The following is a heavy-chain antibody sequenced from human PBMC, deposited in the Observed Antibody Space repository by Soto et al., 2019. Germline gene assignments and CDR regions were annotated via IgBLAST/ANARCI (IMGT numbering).Heavy chain of an antibody. CDR3: ARVYYDFWSGHYDYYYYYGMDV. V-gene: IGHV1-18*01. J-gene: IGHJ6*02. CDR1: GYTFTSDG. CDR2: ISAYNGNT. D-gene: IGHD3-3*01. Sequence: ASVKVSCKGSGYTFTSDGISWVRQAPGQGLEWMGWISAYNGNTNYAQKLQGRVTMTTDTSTSTAYMELRSLRSDDTAVYYCARVYYDFWSGHYDYYYYYGMDVWGQGTTVTVSS.